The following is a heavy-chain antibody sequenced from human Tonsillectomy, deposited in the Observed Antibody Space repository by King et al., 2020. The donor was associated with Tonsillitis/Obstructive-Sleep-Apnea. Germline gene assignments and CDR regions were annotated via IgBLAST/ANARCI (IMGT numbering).Heavy chain of an antibody. J-gene: IGHJ4*02. Sequence: VQLVESGAEVKKPGESLRISCKGSGYNFANYWISWVRQMPGKGLEWMGRIDPSDSYTNYSPSFQGHVTISADKSISTAYLQWSSLKASDTAMYYCARHCGSYLFYYWGQGTLVTVSS. D-gene: IGHD1-26*01. CDR1: GYNFANYW. V-gene: IGHV5-10-1*03. CDR3: ARHCGSYLFYY. CDR2: IDPSDSYT.